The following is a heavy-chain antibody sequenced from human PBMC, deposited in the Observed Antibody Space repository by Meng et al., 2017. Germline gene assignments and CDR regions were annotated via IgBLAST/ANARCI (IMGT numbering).Heavy chain of an antibody. Sequence: QVTRVQSGAEVKKPGASVKVSCKASGYTFTSYGISWVRQAPGQGLEWMGWISAYNGNTNYAQRLQGRVTMTTDTSTSTAYMELRSLRSDDTAVYYCARGGSRYYGDYNWYFDLWGRGTLVTVSS. CDR3: ARGGSRYYGDYNWYFDL. D-gene: IGHD4-17*01. CDR2: ISAYNGNT. CDR1: GYTFTSYG. V-gene: IGHV1-18*01. J-gene: IGHJ2*01.